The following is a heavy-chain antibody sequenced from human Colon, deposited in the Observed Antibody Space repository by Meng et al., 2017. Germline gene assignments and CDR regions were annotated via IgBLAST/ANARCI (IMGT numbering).Heavy chain of an antibody. CDR3: ASRTMRLNWYFDL. J-gene: IGHJ2*01. V-gene: IGHV3-66*02. CDR1: GFTVSTTY. CDR2: IYANGGT. Sequence: EVQLVEPGGGLVQPGESLRLSCEASGFTVSTTYLAWVRQAPGQGLQWVSVIYANGGTDYSESVKGRFSMTRDDSKNTLFLRMTTLRPEDTGVYYCASRTMRLNWYFDLWGRGTLVTVSS. D-gene: IGHD3-22*01.